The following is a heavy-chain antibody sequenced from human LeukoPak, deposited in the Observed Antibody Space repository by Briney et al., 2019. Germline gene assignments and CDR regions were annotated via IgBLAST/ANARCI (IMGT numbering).Heavy chain of an antibody. Sequence: PGGSLRLSCAASGFSFSSYSMNWVRQAPGKGLEWVSYISSSSSTIYYADFVKGRFTISRDNANNSLYLQMNSLRAEDTAVYYCARVPGYSGYDPSLGYWGQGTLVTVSS. CDR2: ISSSSSTI. J-gene: IGHJ4*02. CDR1: GFSFSSYS. V-gene: IGHV3-48*04. D-gene: IGHD5-12*01. CDR3: ARVPGYSGYDPSLGY.